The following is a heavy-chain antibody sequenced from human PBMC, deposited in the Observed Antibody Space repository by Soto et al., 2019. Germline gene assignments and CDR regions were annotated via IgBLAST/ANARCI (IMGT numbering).Heavy chain of an antibody. Sequence: QVQLVQSGAEEKKPGASVKVSCKASGYTFTSYAMHWVRQAPGQRLEWMGWINAGNGNTKYSQKFQGRVTITRDTSASTAYMELSSLRSEDTDVYYCARDPSYYGMDVWGQGTTGTVSS. CDR2: INAGNGNT. CDR3: ARDPSYYGMDV. J-gene: IGHJ6*02. CDR1: GYTFTSYA. V-gene: IGHV1-3*05.